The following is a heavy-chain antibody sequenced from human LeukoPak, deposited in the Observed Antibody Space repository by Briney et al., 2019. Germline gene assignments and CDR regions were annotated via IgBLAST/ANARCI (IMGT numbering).Heavy chain of an antibody. D-gene: IGHD3-10*01. V-gene: IGHV4-4*07. Sequence: SETLSLTCTVSGGSISSYYWSWIRQPARKGLEWIGRIYTSGSTNHNPSLKSRVTISVDTSKNQFSLKLSSVTAADTAVYYCARGLWFGDENPPYFDYWGQGTLVTVSS. CDR3: ARGLWFGDENPPYFDY. CDR2: IYTSGST. J-gene: IGHJ4*02. CDR1: GGSISSYY.